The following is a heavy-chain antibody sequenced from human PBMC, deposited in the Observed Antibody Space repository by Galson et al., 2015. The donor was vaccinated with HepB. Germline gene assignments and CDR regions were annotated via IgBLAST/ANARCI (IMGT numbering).Heavy chain of an antibody. V-gene: IGHV6-1*01. J-gene: IGHJ3*01. CDR2: TYYRSRWSN. Sequence: CAISGDSVSSKNAAWNWIRQSPSRGLEWLARTYYRSRWSNNYAASVKSRVTINADTSKNQFSLQLSSVTPEDTAAYYCAREKENDRNYDAFDVWGQGTMVTVSS. CDR1: GDSVSSKNAA. D-gene: IGHD1-14*01. CDR3: AREKENDRNYDAFDV.